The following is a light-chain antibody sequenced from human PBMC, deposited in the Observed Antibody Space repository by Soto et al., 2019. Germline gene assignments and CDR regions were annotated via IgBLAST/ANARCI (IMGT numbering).Light chain of an antibody. CDR1: QSVGSK. Sequence: EVEITQTAPTLSVSPWARATLSCRASQSVGSKLAWYQQRHGQAPRLLIYDASNRATGIPARFSGSGSGTELSITISCLQSEDCEVDAGQQYGDWPGAFGGGTKGDI. V-gene: IGKV3D-15*01. CDR2: DAS. CDR3: QQYGDWPGA. J-gene: IGKJ4*01.